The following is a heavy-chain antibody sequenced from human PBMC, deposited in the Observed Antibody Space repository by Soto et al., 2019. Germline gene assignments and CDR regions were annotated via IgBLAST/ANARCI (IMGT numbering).Heavy chain of an antibody. D-gene: IGHD3-22*01. CDR3: ARDFFRRYDSSGPVSEGMDV. J-gene: IGHJ6*02. CDR2: ISYDGSNK. CDR1: GGPFSSYA. Sequence: PGGSLRLSCAASGGPFSSYAMHWVRQAPGKGLEWVAVISYDGSNKYYADSVKGRFTISRDNSKNTLYLQMNSLRAEDTAVYYCARDFFRRYDSSGPVSEGMDVWGQGTTVTV. V-gene: IGHV3-30-3*01.